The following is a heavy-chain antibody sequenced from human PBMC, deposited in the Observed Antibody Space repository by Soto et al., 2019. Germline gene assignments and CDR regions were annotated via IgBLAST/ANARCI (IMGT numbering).Heavy chain of an antibody. CDR2: INAGNGNT. CDR1: GYTFTSYA. J-gene: IGHJ4*02. D-gene: IGHD2-15*01. Sequence: QVQLVQSGAEVKKPGASVKVSCKASGYTFTSYAMHWVRQAPGQRLEWMGWINAGNGNTKYSQKFQGRVTITRDTSASTTYMELSSLRSEDTAVYYCARGPGGPDGPGDYWGQGTLVTVSS. CDR3: ARGPGGPDGPGDY. V-gene: IGHV1-3*01.